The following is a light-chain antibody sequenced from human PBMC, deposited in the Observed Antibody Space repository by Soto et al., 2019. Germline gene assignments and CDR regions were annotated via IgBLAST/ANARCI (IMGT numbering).Light chain of an antibody. Sequence: QSALTQPASVSGSPGQSITISCTGTSSDVGDYNYVSWYQQHPGKAPKLIIYEVDNRPSGVSNRFSGSESGNTASLTISGLQAEDEADYYCSSYTSSSTLEVFGGGTKLTVL. CDR3: SSYTSSSTLEV. CDR1: SSDVGDYNY. J-gene: IGLJ3*02. V-gene: IGLV2-14*01. CDR2: EVD.